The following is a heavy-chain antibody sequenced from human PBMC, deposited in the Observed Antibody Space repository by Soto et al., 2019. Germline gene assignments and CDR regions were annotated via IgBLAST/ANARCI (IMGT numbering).Heavy chain of an antibody. CDR2: INSGSFTT. CDR3: VRESPELDY. Sequence: EVQLVESGGDLVPPGGSLRLSCAASGFTFSTYSMNWVRQAPGKGLEWVSFINSGSFTTYYADSVKGRFTISRDNAKNSLYLQMDSLRAEDTAVYYCVRESPELDYWCQGTLVTVSS. J-gene: IGHJ4*02. V-gene: IGHV3-48*01. CDR1: GFTFSTYS.